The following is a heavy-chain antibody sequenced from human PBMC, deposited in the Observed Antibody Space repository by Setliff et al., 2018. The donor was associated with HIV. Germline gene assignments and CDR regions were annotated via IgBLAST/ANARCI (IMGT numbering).Heavy chain of an antibody. J-gene: IGHJ6*02. CDR2: ISIGSGGAI. CDR3: ARDYLYYNLYNGSPVYGMDV. V-gene: IGHV3-21*01. D-gene: IGHD3-3*01. CDR1: GFNVNNKY. Sequence: GGSLRLSCAASGFNVNNKYMSWVRQAPGRGLEWVSSISIGSGGAIDYADSVQGRFTISRDNSKNSLYLQMNSLRVEDTAVYYCARDYLYYNLYNGSPVYGMDVWGQGTTVTVSS.